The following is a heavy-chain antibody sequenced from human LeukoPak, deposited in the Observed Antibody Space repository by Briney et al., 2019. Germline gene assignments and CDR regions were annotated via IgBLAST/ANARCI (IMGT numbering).Heavy chain of an antibody. CDR3: ARGTRGVNSPYFDY. Sequence: ASVKVSSTASGYTLTSYGISWVRQAPGQGREWMGWISAYNRKTNYAQKLQGRVTMTTNTSTSTVYMELRSLRSDDTAVYYCARGTRGVNSPYFDYWGQGTLVTVSS. V-gene: IGHV1-18*01. D-gene: IGHD4-23*01. J-gene: IGHJ4*02. CDR1: GYTLTSYG. CDR2: ISAYNRKT.